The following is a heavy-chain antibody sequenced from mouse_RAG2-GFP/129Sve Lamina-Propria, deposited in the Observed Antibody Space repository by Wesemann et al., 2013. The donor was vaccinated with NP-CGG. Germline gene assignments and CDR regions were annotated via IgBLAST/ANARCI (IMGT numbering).Heavy chain of an antibody. CDR3: ATYGNYFDY. CDR2: IDPSDSYT. J-gene: IGHJ2*01. CDR1: GFNIKDYY. Sequence: AELVKPGASVKLSCTASGFNIKDYYMHWVKQRPGQGLEWIGEIDPSDSYTNYNQKFKGKATLTVDKSSSTAYMQLSSLTSEDSAVYYCATYGNYFDYWGQGTTLTVSS. V-gene: IGHV1-69*02. D-gene: IGHD2-1*01.